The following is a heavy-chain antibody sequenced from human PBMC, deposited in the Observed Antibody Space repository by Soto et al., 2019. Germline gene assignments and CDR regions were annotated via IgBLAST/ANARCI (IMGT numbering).Heavy chain of an antibody. Sequence: GGSLRLSCAASGFNFSSYARSWVRQNPGKGLEWVSTISGSGSNTYYADSVKGRFTISRDNSKNTLYLQMNSLRAEDTALYYCATPSGGYSYGYRSYFDYWGQGTLVTVSS. J-gene: IGHJ4*02. V-gene: IGHV3-23*01. CDR3: ATPSGGYSYGYRSYFDY. CDR2: ISGSGSNT. CDR1: GFNFSSYA. D-gene: IGHD5-18*01.